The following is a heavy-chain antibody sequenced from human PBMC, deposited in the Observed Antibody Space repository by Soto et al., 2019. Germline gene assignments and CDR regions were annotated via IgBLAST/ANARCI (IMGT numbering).Heavy chain of an antibody. CDR2: ISYDGSNK. Sequence: GGSLRLSCAASGFTFSSYARRWVRQAPGKGLEWVADISYDGSNKYYAYYVKGRFTISRDNSKNTLYLQMNSLRVDDTAAYCSARAAYCGPGCYDYFDYWGQGTLVTVSS. CDR3: ARAAYCGPGCYDYFDY. CDR1: GFTFSSYA. J-gene: IGHJ4*02. V-gene: IGHV3-30-3*01. D-gene: IGHD2-21*02.